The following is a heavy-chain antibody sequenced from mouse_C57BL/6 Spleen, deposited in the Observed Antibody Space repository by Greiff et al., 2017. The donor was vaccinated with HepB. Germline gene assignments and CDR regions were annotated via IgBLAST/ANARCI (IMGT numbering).Heavy chain of an antibody. CDR2: INPNYGTN. V-gene: IGHV1-39*01. CDR3: GRGRDSSYENYFDY. J-gene: IGHJ2*01. D-gene: IGHD1-1*01. Sequence: EVQLQQSGPELVKPGASVKISCKATGYSFTDYNMNWVKQSHGNSLEWIGVINPNYGTNSYNQKFKGKATLTVDQSSSTAYMQLNSLTSEDSAFYYGGRGRDSSYENYFDYWGQGTTLTVSS. CDR1: GYSFTDYN.